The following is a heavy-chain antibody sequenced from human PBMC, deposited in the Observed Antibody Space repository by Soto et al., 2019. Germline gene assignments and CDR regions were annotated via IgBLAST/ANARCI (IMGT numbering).Heavy chain of an antibody. D-gene: IGHD2-15*01. CDR1: GFTFSSYA. V-gene: IGHV3-23*01. CDR3: AKVGELAVGGFDY. Sequence: EVQLLECGGGLVQPGGSLRLSCAASGFTFSSYAMSWVRQAPGKGLEWVSRISDTGGSTYYADSVKGRFTISRDSSKNTLYLQMNSLRADDTAIYYCAKVGELAVGGFDYWGQGTLVPVSS. CDR2: ISDTGGST. J-gene: IGHJ4*02.